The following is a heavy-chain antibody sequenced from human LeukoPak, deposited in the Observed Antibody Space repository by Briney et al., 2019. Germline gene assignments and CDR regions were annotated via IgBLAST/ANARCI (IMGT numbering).Heavy chain of an antibody. Sequence: GGSLRLSCAASGFTFSSFTMNWGRPAPGEGVEWGSSINSSSSYIYYADSVKGRFTISRDNAKNSLYLQMNSLRAEDTAVYYCARALIRDYGDYGDAFDIWGQGTMVTVSS. CDR2: INSSSSYI. CDR1: GFTFSSFT. CDR3: ARALIRDYGDYGDAFDI. D-gene: IGHD4-17*01. J-gene: IGHJ3*02. V-gene: IGHV3-21*01.